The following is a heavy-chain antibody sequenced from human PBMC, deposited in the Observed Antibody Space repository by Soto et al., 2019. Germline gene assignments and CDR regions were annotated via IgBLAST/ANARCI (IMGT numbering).Heavy chain of an antibody. CDR2: ITSDTATI. Sequence: GGSLRLSCAASGFTFNIYSMNWVRQAPGKGLEWVSYITSDTATIHYADSVRGRFTISRDNAENLLFLQMNSLRDEDTAAYYCARSVAGHFDYWGQGALVTVSS. V-gene: IGHV3-48*02. J-gene: IGHJ4*02. CDR1: GFTFNIYS. D-gene: IGHD6-19*01. CDR3: ARSVAGHFDY.